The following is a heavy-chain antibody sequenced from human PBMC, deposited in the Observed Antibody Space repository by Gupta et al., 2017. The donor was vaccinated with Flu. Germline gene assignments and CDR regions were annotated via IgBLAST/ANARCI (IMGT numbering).Heavy chain of an antibody. D-gene: IGHD2-8*01. Sequence: MNWVRQTPGRGLEWVSSISGESSYIYYADSIKGRFNISRDNAKNSLYLQMNNLQVEDTGLSYCTRARKPCSNGVCFRFDLWGQATLVPV. V-gene: IGHV3-21*06. CDR3: TRARKPCSNGVCFRFDL. CDR2: ISGESSYI. J-gene: IGHJ5*02.